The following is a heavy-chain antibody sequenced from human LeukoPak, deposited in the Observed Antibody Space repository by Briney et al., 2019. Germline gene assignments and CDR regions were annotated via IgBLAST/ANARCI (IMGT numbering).Heavy chain of an antibody. V-gene: IGHV3-33*06. CDR2: ICYEGGKK. Sequence: PGRSLRLSCAESGNTFSRYGMHWVPEAPGKGREGVADICYEGGKKYYADSVKGRFTISRDNSKNTQYLQMNSLRAEDTAVYYYAKDPGIAARPELDYWGQGTLVTVSS. CDR3: AKDPGIAARPELDY. J-gene: IGHJ4*02. CDR1: GNTFSRYG. D-gene: IGHD6-6*01.